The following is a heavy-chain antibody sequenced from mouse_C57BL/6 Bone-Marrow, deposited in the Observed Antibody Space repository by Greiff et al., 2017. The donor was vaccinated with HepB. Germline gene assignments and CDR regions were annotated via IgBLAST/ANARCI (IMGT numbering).Heavy chain of an antibody. CDR2: INPYNGGT. CDR3: ARWDYGYGSSFSH. V-gene: IGHV1-19*01. Sequence: EVKLVESGPVLVKPGASVKMSCKASGYTFTDYYMNWVKQSHGKSLEWIGVINPYNGGTSYNQKFKGKATLTVDKSSSTAYMELNSLTSEDSAVYYCARWDYGYGSSFSHWGQGTTLTVSS. J-gene: IGHJ2*01. D-gene: IGHD1-1*01. CDR1: GYTFTDYY.